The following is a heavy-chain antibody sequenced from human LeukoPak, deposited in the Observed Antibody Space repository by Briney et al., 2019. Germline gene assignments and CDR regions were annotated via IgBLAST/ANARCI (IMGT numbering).Heavy chain of an antibody. CDR1: GFLFSKAW. CDR3: TSALNLVLGELLGY. J-gene: IGHJ4*02. Sequence: GSLKLSFAASGFLFSKAWMALVRQASGKGPEGVGNIKPKNDDGTTDYAAPVKRKFTISRDDSKSTLYLQMNSLNTEDTAVYFCTSALNLVLGELLGYWGQGTLVTVS. CDR2: IKPKNDDGTT. D-gene: IGHD3-16*01. V-gene: IGHV3-15*01.